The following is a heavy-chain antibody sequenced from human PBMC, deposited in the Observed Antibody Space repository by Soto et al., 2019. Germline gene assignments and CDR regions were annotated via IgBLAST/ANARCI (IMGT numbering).Heavy chain of an antibody. J-gene: IGHJ5*02. CDR1: GGSISSSSYY. CDR3: ARSTIAAAGINWFDP. V-gene: IGHV4-39*01. D-gene: IGHD6-13*01. Sequence: QLQLQESGPGLVKPSETLSLTCTVSGGSISSSSYYWGWIRQPPGKGLEWIGSIYYSGSTYYNPSLKSRVPISVDTSKNQFSLKLSSVTAADTAVYYCARSTIAAAGINWFDPWGQGTLVTVSS. CDR2: IYYSGST.